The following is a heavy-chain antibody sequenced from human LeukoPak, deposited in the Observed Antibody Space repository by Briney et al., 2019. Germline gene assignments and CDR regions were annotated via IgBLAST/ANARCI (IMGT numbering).Heavy chain of an antibody. Sequence: GGSPRLSCAASGFIFTNYFMSWVRQAPGKGLEWEASIKHDGSEKYYVDSVRGRFTISRDNTMNSLYLQMSSLRAEDTAVYYCATDRGWRTSGYYLYYFEYWGQGTLVTFSS. D-gene: IGHD3-3*01. V-gene: IGHV3-7*01. J-gene: IGHJ4*02. CDR1: GFIFTNYF. CDR3: ATDRGWRTSGYYLYYFEY. CDR2: IKHDGSEK.